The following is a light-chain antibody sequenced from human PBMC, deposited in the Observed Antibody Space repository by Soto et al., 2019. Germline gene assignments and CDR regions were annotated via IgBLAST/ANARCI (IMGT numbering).Light chain of an antibody. CDR1: QSVHYF. V-gene: IGKV1-5*03. CDR3: QQYNSFSFYS. Sequence: DIEMTQFPSTLSASVGDAVTINCRASQSVHYFLALYQQKPGKAPKLPIHLPSRLESGVPSRWSGGGAGTDFTLPISSLRPDDFAIYFCQQYNSFSFYSFGQGTKLEVK. J-gene: IGKJ2*03. CDR2: LPS.